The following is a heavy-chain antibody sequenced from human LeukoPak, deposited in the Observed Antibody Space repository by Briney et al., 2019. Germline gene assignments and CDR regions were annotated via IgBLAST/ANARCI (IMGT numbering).Heavy chain of an antibody. D-gene: IGHD2-2*01. J-gene: IGHJ6*02. Sequence: PETLSLTCTVSGGSISSYYWSWIRQPPGKGLEWIGYIYYSGSTNYNPSLKSRVTISVDTSKNQFSLKLSSVTAADTAVYYCARRVRYCTSTSTCYYYYYGMDVWGQGTTVTVSS. CDR1: GGSISSYY. CDR3: ARRVRYCTSTSTCYYYYYGMDV. V-gene: IGHV4-59*08. CDR2: IYYSGST.